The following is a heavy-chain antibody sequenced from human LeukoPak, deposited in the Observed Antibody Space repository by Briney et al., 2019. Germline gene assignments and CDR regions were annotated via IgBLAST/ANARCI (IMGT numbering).Heavy chain of an antibody. CDR2: IIPIFGTA. CDR1: GGTFSSYA. J-gene: IGHJ6*03. V-gene: IGHV1-69*05. D-gene: IGHD3-3*01. Sequence: ASVKVSCKASGGTFSSYAISWVRQAPGQGLEWMGGIIPIFGTANYAQKFQGRVTITTDESTSTAYMELSSLRSEDTAVYYCASTDYDFWSGYFYMDVWGKGTTVTLSS. CDR3: ASTDYDFWSGYFYMDV.